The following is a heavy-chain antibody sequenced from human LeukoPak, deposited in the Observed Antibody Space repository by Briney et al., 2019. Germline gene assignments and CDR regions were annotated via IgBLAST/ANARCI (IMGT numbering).Heavy chain of an antibody. Sequence: PSETLSLTCTVSGGSMSGYYWSWLRQPAGKGLEWIGRMSQSGASNFNPSLKSRVTISVDSSKRQVSLKLTSVTAADTAVYYCARLLVPATSGAFDIWGQGTIVTVSS. CDR2: MSQSGAS. V-gene: IGHV4-4*07. J-gene: IGHJ3*02. CDR1: GGSMSGYY. CDR3: ARLLVPATSGAFDI. D-gene: IGHD2-2*01.